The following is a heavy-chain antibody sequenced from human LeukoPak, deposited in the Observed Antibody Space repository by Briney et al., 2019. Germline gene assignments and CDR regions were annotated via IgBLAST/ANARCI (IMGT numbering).Heavy chain of an antibody. D-gene: IGHD2-21*02. CDR2: INHSGST. J-gene: IGHJ4*02. CDR1: GGSFSGYY. CDR3: ARWVTGLDY. V-gene: IGHV4-34*01. Sequence: SETLSLTCAVYGGSFSGYYWSWIRQPPGKGLEWIGEINHSGSTNYNPSLKSRVTISVDTSKNQSSLKLSSVTAADTAVYYCARWVTGLDYWGQGTLVTVSS.